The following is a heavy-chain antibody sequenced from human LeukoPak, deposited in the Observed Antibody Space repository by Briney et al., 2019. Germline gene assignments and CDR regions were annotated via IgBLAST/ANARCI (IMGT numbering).Heavy chain of an antibody. Sequence: SQTLSLTCTVSGGSISSGSYFWSWIRQPAGKGLEWIGRIYTSGSTNYNPSLKSRVTISVDTSKNQFSLKLNSVTAADTAVYYYARTGSYRDAFDIWGQGTMVTVSS. CDR2: IYTSGST. CDR3: ARTGSYRDAFDI. V-gene: IGHV4-61*02. CDR1: GGSISSGSYF. J-gene: IGHJ3*02. D-gene: IGHD7-27*01.